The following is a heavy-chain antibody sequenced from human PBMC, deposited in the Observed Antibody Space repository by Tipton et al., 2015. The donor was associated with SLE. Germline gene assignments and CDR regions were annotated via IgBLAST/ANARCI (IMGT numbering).Heavy chain of an antibody. D-gene: IGHD1-26*01. CDR2: INVDNGDT. CDR1: GYRFSYYA. Sequence: QSGPEVKQPGASVKVSCKASGYRFSYYALHWLRQAPGQRPEWMGWINVDNGDTKYSQTFQGRVMLTRDTSASTAYMELSDLTSEDTAVYYCARAKWEPDYWGQGTLVTVSS. V-gene: IGHV1-3*01. J-gene: IGHJ4*02. CDR3: ARAKWEPDY.